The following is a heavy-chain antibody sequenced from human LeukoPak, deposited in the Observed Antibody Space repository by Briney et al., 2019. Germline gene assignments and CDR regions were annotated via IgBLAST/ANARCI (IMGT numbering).Heavy chain of an antibody. J-gene: IGHJ6*02. CDR3: AATVDYCSGGSCNNHYYGMDV. V-gene: IGHV1-58*02. D-gene: IGHD2-15*01. CDR2: IVVGSGNT. CDR1: GFTFTSSA. Sequence: SVKVSCKASGFTFTSSAMQWVRQARGQRLEWIGWIVVGSGNTNYAQKFQERVTITRDMSARTVYMELSSLTSEDTAVYYCAATVDYCSGGSCNNHYYGMDVWGQGTTVTVSS.